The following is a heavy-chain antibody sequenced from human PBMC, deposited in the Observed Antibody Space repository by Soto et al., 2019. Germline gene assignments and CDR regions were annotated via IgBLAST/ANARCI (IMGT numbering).Heavy chain of an antibody. CDR1: GYSFTSYW. Sequence: PGESLKISCKGSGYSFTSYWIGWVRQMPGKGLEWMGIIYPGDSDTRYSPSFQGQVTISADKSISTAYLQWSSLKASDTAMYYCAVYGGYCSSTSCYTSTNWFGPWGQGTLVTVSS. V-gene: IGHV5-51*01. D-gene: IGHD2-2*02. CDR3: AVYGGYCSSTSCYTSTNWFGP. CDR2: IYPGDSDT. J-gene: IGHJ5*02.